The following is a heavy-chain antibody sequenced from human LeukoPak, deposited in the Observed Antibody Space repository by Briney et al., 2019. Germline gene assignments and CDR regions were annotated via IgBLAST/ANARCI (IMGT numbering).Heavy chain of an antibody. Sequence: PVKVSCKASGGTLSSYAISWVRQAPGQGLEWMGGIIPIFGTANYAQKFQGRVTITADESTSTAYMELSSLRSEDTAVYYCARVPHSGSGSYETRDYWGQGTLVTVSS. J-gene: IGHJ4*02. CDR2: IIPIFGTA. D-gene: IGHD3-10*01. CDR3: ARVPHSGSGSYETRDY. CDR1: GGTLSSYA. V-gene: IGHV1-69*01.